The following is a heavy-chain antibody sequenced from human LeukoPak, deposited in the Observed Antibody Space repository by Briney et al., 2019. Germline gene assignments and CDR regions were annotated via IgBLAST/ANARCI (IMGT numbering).Heavy chain of an antibody. CDR3: AREHYCSGGNCQGH. CDR1: GYTFTSYA. CDR2: INTNTGNP. V-gene: IGHV7-4-1*02. J-gene: IGHJ4*02. D-gene: IGHD2-15*01. Sequence: ASVKVSCKASGYTFTSYAMNWVRQAPGQGLEWMGWINTNTGNPTYAQGFTGRFVFSLDTSVSTAYLQISSLKAEDTAVYYCAREHYCSGGNCQGHWGQGTLVTVSS.